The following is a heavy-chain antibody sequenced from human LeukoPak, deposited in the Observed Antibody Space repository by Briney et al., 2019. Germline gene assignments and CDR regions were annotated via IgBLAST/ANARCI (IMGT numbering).Heavy chain of an antibody. CDR3: AKDPGYSGYDSFDY. CDR2: ISGDGGST. V-gene: IGHV3-43*02. D-gene: IGHD5-12*01. CDR1: GFTFDDYA. J-gene: IGHJ4*02. Sequence: PGGSLRLSCAASGFTFDDYAMHWVRQAPGKGLEWVSLISGDGGSTYYADSVKGRFTISRDNSKNSLYLQMNSPRTEDTALYYCAKDPGYSGYDSFDYWGQGTLVTVSS.